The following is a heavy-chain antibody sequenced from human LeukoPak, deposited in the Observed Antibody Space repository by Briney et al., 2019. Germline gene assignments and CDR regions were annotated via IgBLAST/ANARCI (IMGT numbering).Heavy chain of an antibody. CDR3: ARDDGDV. CDR2: INEDGSGK. V-gene: IGHV3-7*01. J-gene: IGHJ6*04. CDR1: GLTFSNYW. Sequence: GGSLGLSCVSSGLTFSNYWMKWVRPAPGKGREGVASINEDGSGKFSVGSVKDRITISRDNTRNSLDLQINSLTVEDTAIYYCARDDGDVWGTGTTVTVSS.